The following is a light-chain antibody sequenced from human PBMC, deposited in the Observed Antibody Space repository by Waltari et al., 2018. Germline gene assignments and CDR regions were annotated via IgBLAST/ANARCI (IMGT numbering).Light chain of an antibody. CDR1: QGISRW. J-gene: IGKJ4*01. CDR2: KAS. Sequence: DIQMTQSPSTLSASVGDRVTITCRASQGISRWLAWFQQKPGKAPKLLIYKASSLEGGVPSRFSGSGSGTEFTLTISSLQPDDFATYYCQQYISYSGSTFGGGTKVEIK. V-gene: IGKV1-5*03. CDR3: QQYISYSGST.